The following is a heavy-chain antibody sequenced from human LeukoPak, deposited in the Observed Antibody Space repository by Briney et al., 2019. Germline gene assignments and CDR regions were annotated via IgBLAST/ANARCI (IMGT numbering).Heavy chain of an antibody. J-gene: IGHJ4*02. CDR3: VVAAR. CDR2: MNPNTGNT. D-gene: IGHD2-15*01. V-gene: IGHV1-8*03. Sequence: GASVKVSCKTSGYTFTTYDVNWVRQATGQGLQWMGWMNPNTGNTGYAQKFQGRVTITRDTSISTAYMELSSLRSEDTAVYYCVVAARWGQGTLVTVSS. CDR1: GYTFTTYD.